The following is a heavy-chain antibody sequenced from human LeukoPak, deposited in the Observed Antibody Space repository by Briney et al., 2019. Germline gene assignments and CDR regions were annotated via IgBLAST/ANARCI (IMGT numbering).Heavy chain of an antibody. CDR2: ILGSGGST. CDR1: GFTFSSYE. CDR3: AKYSGIWDYFNY. D-gene: IGHD1-26*01. J-gene: IGHJ4*02. V-gene: IGHV3-23*01. Sequence: GGSLRLSCAASGFTFSSYEMDWVRQAPGKGLEWVSAILGSGGSTYYADSVKGRFTISRDNFKNTLYLQMNSLRAEDTAVYYCAKYSGIWDYFNYWGQGTLVTVSS.